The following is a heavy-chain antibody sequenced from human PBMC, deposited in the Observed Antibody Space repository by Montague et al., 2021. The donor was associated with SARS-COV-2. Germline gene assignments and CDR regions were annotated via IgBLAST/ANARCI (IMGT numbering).Heavy chain of an antibody. V-gene: IGHV5-51*01. CDR1: GYTFSNHW. D-gene: IGHD5-24*01. CDR3: VRIKDNI. J-gene: IGHJ6*02. Sequence: QSGAEVKKPGESLKISCKGSGYTFSNHWIDWVRQMPGKGLEWVGGINPSDSYTAYSPSFQGHVTVSVDKSISTAYLQWSSLEALDIAIYYCVRIKDNIWGQGTTVTVSS. CDR2: INPSDSYT.